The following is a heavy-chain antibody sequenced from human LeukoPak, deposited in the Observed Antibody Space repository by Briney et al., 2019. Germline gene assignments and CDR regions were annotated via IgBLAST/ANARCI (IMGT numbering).Heavy chain of an antibody. CDR3: AKGDVDSPMNFYH. Sequence: PGGSLRLSCAASGFIFDDFTIHWVRQVPGKGLEWVSLINWDGGSTYYADSVKGRFTISRDNSKNSLYLQMDSLTTEDTAFYYCAKGDVDSPMNFYHSGQGTLVTVSS. CDR2: INWDGGST. CDR1: GFIFDDFT. V-gene: IGHV3-43*01. J-gene: IGHJ4*02. D-gene: IGHD5-12*01.